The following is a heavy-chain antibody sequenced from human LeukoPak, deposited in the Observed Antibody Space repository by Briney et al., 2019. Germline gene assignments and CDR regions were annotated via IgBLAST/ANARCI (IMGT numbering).Heavy chain of an antibody. D-gene: IGHD6-13*01. CDR3: ARVSAAAGLFDY. J-gene: IGHJ4*02. V-gene: IGHV1-69*01. CDR2: IIPIFGTA. Sequence: SVKVSCKASGGTFSSYAISWVRQAPGQGLEWMGGIIPIFGTANYAQKFQGRVTITADESTSTAYMELSSLRSEDTAVYYCARVSAAAGLFDYWGQGTLVTVSS. CDR1: GGTFSSYA.